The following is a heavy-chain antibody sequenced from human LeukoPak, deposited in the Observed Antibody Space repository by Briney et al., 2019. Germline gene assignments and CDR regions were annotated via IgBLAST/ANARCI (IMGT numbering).Heavy chain of an antibody. CDR2: IIPIFGTA. CDR3: ARDPPHYYGSGSYVLDAFDI. CDR1: GGTFSSYA. D-gene: IGHD3-10*01. V-gene: IGHV1-69*13. J-gene: IGHJ3*02. Sequence: ASVNFSFTASGGTFSSYAISWVRQAPGQGLEWMGGIIPIFGTANYAQKFQGRVTITADESTSTAYMELSSLRSEDTAVYYCARDPPHYYGSGSYVLDAFDIWGQGTMVTVSS.